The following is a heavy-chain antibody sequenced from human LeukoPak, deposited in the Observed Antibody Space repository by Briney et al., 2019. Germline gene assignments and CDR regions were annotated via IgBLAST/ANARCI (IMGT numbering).Heavy chain of an antibody. V-gene: IGHV3-48*04. CDR1: GFTFSSYS. CDR3: ARQDIVVVVAALHDAFDI. Sequence: PGGSLRLSCAASGFTFSSYSMNWVRQAPGKGMEWVSYISSSSSNIYYADSVKGRFTIARDNAKNSLYLQMNSLRAEDTAVYYCARQDIVVVVAALHDAFDIWGQGTMVTVSS. J-gene: IGHJ3*02. D-gene: IGHD2-15*01. CDR2: ISSSSSNI.